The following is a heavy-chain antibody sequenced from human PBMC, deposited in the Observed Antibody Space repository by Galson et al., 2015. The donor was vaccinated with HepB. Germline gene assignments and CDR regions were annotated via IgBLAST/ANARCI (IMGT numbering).Heavy chain of an antibody. Sequence: QSGAEVKKPGESLRISCKGSGYSFTSYWISWVRQMPGKGLEWMGRIDPSDSYTNYSPSFQGHVTISADKSISTAYLQWSSLKAPDTAMYYCASPLLSVEMATTYAFDIWGQGTMVTVSS. CDR2: IDPSDSYT. V-gene: IGHV5-10-1*01. CDR3: ASPLLSVEMATTYAFDI. CDR1: GYSFTSYW. D-gene: IGHD5-24*01. J-gene: IGHJ3*02.